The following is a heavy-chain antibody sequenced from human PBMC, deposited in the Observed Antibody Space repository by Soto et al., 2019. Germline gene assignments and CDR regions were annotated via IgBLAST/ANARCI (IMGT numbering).Heavy chain of an antibody. V-gene: IGHV3-23*01. CDR1: RFSFSIYE. CDR3: ARGGGYCTPTSCAIDS. CDR2: VSLTGDRT. D-gene: IGHD2-8*01. Sequence: GGSLRLSCVASRFSFSIYEMSWVRHAAGKGLEWVSRVSLTGDRTNYAGSVKGRFTVSRDNFKNTLYLEMDSLRPEDTAIYYCARGGGYCTPTSCAIDSWGRGTPVTVSS. J-gene: IGHJ4*02.